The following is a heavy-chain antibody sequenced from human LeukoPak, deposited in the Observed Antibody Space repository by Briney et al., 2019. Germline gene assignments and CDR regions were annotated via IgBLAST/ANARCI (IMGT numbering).Heavy chain of an antibody. CDR3: ARGDNRDQ. CDR2: ISKSSAFK. J-gene: IGHJ4*02. CDR1: GYDFSGYT. Sequence: GGSLRLSCVASGYDFSGYTFTWVRQAPGKGLEYVSSISKSSAFKYYAESVRGRFPIPRGNAENSLYLDMNNLGAEDTAVYFCARGDNRDQWGQGTLVTVSS. D-gene: IGHD2-2*01. V-gene: IGHV3-21*01.